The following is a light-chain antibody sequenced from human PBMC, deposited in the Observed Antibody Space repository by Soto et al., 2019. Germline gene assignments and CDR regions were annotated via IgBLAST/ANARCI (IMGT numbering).Light chain of an antibody. CDR2: DTS. Sequence: EIVLTQSPGTLSLSVGERVTLSCRASQSVSSYLAWYQQTPGQAPRLLIYDTSNRATGTPDRFSGSGSGTAFTLTISRLEPEDFTVYYCQQYGSSPLTFGGGTTVEI. V-gene: IGKV3-20*01. J-gene: IGKJ4*01. CDR3: QQYGSSPLT. CDR1: QSVSSY.